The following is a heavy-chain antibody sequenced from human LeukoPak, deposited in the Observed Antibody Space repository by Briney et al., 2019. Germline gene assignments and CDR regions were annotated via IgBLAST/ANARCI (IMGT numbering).Heavy chain of an antibody. CDR2: ISSSSSTI. D-gene: IGHD3-22*01. CDR3: ARDIRDYYDSSGYYRSPGSIALHTTSYY. V-gene: IGHV3-48*01. CDR1: GFTFSSYS. Sequence: GGSLRLSCAASGFTFSSYSMNWVRQAPGKGLEWVSYISSSSSTIYYADSVKGRFTISRDNAKNSLYLQMNSLRAEDTAVYYCARDIRDYYDSSGYYRSPGSIALHTTSYYWGQGTLVTVSS. J-gene: IGHJ4*02.